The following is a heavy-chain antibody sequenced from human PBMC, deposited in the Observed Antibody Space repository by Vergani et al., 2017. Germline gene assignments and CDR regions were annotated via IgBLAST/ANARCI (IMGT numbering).Heavy chain of an antibody. D-gene: IGHD4-11*01. CDR1: GGSFSGYY. CDR2: INYSGST. V-gene: IGHV4-34*01. Sequence: QVQLQQWGAGLLKPSETLSLTCAVYGGSFSGYYWSWIRQPPGKGLEWIGEINYSGSTNYNPSLKSRVTISVDTSKNQFSLKLSSVTAADTAVYYCARSAYSNYGRPPKYFDYWGQGTLVTVSS. J-gene: IGHJ4*02. CDR3: ARSAYSNYGRPPKYFDY.